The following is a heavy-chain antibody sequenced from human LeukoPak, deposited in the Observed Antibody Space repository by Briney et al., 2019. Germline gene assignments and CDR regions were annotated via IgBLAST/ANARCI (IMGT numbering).Heavy chain of an antibody. V-gene: IGHV3-23*01. D-gene: IGHD7-27*01. CDR2: ISGSGGRT. CDR1: GFIFSSYA. Sequence: PGGSLRLSCAASGFIFSSYAMSWDRQGHGKGLEWVSTISGSGGRTIYADSVKGRFTISRDNAKNSLYLQMNSLRAEDTALYYCAKHQPLWAYWGPGNLGTVSS. CDR3: AKHQPLWAY. J-gene: IGHJ4*02.